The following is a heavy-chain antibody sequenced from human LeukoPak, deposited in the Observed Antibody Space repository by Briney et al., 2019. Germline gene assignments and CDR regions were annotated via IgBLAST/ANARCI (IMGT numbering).Heavy chain of an antibody. CDR1: GGSITNTNY. CDR2: VNLQGST. J-gene: IGHJ4*02. V-gene: IGHV4-4*02. Sequence: PSETLSLTCGVSGGSITNTNYCTWVRQPPGKGLEWIGEVNLQGSTNYNPSLMGRVAISVDTSENHISLQLTSVTAADTAVYYCAREGGPYRPLDYSGQGTLVTVSS. CDR3: AREGGPYRPLDY.